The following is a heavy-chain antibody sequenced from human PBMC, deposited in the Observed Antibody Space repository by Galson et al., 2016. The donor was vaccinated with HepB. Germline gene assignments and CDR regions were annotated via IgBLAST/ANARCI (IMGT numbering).Heavy chain of an antibody. CDR1: GGSISSDF. J-gene: IGHJ4*02. Sequence: ETLSLTCSVSGGSISSDFWSWLRQPPGKGLEWIGYIYYSGSANYTPSLKSRVIISVDTSKNQFSLKLSSVTAADTAVYYCARVWSRDGYTIYDWGRGTLGTVSS. V-gene: IGHV4-59*01. CDR3: ARVWSRDGYTIYD. D-gene: IGHD5-24*01. CDR2: IYYSGSA.